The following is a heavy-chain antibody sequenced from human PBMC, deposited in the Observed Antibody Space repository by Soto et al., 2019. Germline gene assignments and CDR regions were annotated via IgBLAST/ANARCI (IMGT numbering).Heavy chain of an antibody. J-gene: IGHJ3*01. Sequence: QVQLVESGGGVVQPGRSLRLSCAASGFTFSSYAMHWVRQAPGKGLEWVAVISYDGSNKYYADSVKGRFTISRDNSKNTLYLQMNSLRAEDTAVYYCVTAYYDFWSGYYKDAFDVWGQGTMVTVSS. D-gene: IGHD3-3*01. V-gene: IGHV3-30-3*01. CDR1: GFTFSSYA. CDR3: VTAYYDFWSGYYKDAFDV. CDR2: ISYDGSNK.